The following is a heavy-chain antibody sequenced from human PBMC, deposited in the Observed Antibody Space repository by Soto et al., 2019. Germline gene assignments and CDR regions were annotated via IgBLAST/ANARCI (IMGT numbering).Heavy chain of an antibody. CDR3: VKDLRPNRGWFGP. J-gene: IGHJ5*02. V-gene: IGHV3-23*01. CDR1: GFNFYNYA. CDR2: ISGDGTRT. D-gene: IGHD3-3*01. Sequence: GGSLRLSXAASGFNFYNYAMTRVRQAPGKGLEWVSGISGDGTRTYYGDSVKGRFTISRDNSKNTVFLQMNSLRAEDTALYYCVKDLRPNRGWFGPWGQGTRVTVSS.